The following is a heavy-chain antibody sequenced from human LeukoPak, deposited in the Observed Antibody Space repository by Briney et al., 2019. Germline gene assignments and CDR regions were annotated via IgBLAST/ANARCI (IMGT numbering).Heavy chain of an antibody. J-gene: IGHJ4*02. CDR3: ARDSVSFAVAGTGVYYFDY. CDR2: INPSGGST. V-gene: IGHV1-46*01. D-gene: IGHD6-19*01. CDR1: GYTFTSYY. Sequence: ASVKVSCKASGYTFTSYYMHWVRQAPGQGLEWMGIINPSGGSTSYAQKFQGRVTMTRDTSISTAYMELSRLRSDDTAVYYCARDSVSFAVAGTGVYYFDYWGQGTLVTVSS.